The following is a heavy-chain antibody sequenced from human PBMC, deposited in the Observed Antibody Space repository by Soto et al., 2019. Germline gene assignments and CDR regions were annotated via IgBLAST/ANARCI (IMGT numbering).Heavy chain of an antibody. Sequence: ASVKVSCKVSGYTLTELSMHWVRQAPGKGLEWMGGFDPEDGETIYAQKFQGRVTMTEDTSTDTAYMELSSLRSEDTAVYYCATRRYYDSSGYYFPPYYFDYWGQGTLVTVSS. CDR1: GYTLTELS. CDR2: FDPEDGET. J-gene: IGHJ4*02. CDR3: ATRRYYDSSGYYFPPYYFDY. V-gene: IGHV1-24*01. D-gene: IGHD3-22*01.